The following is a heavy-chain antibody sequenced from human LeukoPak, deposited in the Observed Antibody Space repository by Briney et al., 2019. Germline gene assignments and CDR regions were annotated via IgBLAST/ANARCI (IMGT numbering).Heavy chain of an antibody. CDR1: GYTFTSYY. Sequence: GASVKVSCEASGYTFTSYYMHWVRQAPGQGLEWMGIINPSGGSTSYAQKFQGRVTMTRDMSTSTVYMELSSLRSEDTAVYYCARAENYYYYMDVWGKGTTVTVSS. CDR2: INPSGGST. V-gene: IGHV1-46*01. CDR3: ARAENYYYYMDV. J-gene: IGHJ6*03.